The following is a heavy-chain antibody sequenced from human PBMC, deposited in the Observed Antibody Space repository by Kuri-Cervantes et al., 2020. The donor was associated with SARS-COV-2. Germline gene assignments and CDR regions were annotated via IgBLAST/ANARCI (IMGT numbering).Heavy chain of an antibody. V-gene: IGHV4-34*01. J-gene: IGHJ4*02. CDR2: INHSGST. CDR3: ARLPIAAAALDY. CDR1: GGSFSGYY. D-gene: IGHD6-13*01. Sequence: SQTLSLTCAAYGGSFSGYYWSWIRQPPGKGLEWIGEINHSGSTNYNPSLKSRVTISVDTSKNQFSLKLSSVTAADTAVYYCARLPIAAAALDYWGQGTLVTVSS.